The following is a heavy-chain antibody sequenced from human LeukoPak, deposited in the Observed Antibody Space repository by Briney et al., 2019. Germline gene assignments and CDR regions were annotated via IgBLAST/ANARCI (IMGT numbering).Heavy chain of an antibody. J-gene: IGHJ4*02. CDR3: ARPYYGDYVLDN. Sequence: GESLRISCKGSGYRFTNYWISWVRQMPGKGLEWMGRIDPSDSYGNYSPSFQGHVTMSADTSISTAYLQWSSLQASDTAMYYCARPYYGDYVLDNWGQGALVTVSS. CDR2: IDPSDSYG. D-gene: IGHD4-17*01. V-gene: IGHV5-10-1*01. CDR1: GYRFTNYW.